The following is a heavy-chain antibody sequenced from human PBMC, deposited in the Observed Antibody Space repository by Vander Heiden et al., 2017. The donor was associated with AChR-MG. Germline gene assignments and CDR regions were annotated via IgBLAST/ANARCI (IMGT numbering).Heavy chain of an antibody. V-gene: IGHV3-66*02. D-gene: IGHD1-1*01. J-gene: IGHJ6*02. CDR3: ASTGSGYYYYGMDV. CDR1: GFTVSSNY. CDR2: VYSSGST. Sequence: EVQLVESGGGLVQPGGSLRLSCAASGFTVSSNYMSWVRQAPGKGLEWVCVVYSSGSTYYADSVKGRFTIARDNSKNTVYLQMNSLRAEDTAVYFCASTGSGYYYYGMDVWGQGTTVTVSS.